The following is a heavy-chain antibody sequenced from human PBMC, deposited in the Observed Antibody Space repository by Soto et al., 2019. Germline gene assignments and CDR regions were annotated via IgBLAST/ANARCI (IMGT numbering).Heavy chain of an antibody. D-gene: IGHD2-2*01. CDR3: AIRPGLVVPAAMPGDNWFDP. Sequence: SETLSLTCAVYGGSFSGYYWSWIRQPPGKGLEWIGEINHSGSTNYNPSLKSRVTISVETSKNQFSLKLSSVTAADTAVYYCAIRPGLVVPAAMPGDNWFDPWGQGTLVSVSS. J-gene: IGHJ5*02. CDR2: INHSGST. CDR1: GGSFSGYY. V-gene: IGHV4-34*01.